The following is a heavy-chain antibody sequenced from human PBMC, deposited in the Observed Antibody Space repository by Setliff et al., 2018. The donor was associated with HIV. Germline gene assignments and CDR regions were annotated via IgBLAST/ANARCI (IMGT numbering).Heavy chain of an antibody. CDR3: VRDASPDYDSGGYSAGGH. CDR1: AFTFSSYA. D-gene: IGHD3-22*01. J-gene: IGHJ4*02. Sequence: GGSLRLSCAASAFTFSSYAMSWVRQAPGKGLEWVSDISTSSGTKYYADSVKGRFTISRDNSKNTLYLQLNSLRAEDTAVYYCVRDASPDYDSGGYSAGGHWGRGTLVTVSS. V-gene: IGHV3-23*01. CDR2: ISTSSGTK.